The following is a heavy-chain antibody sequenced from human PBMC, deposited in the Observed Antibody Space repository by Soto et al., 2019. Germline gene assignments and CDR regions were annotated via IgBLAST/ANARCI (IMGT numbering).Heavy chain of an antibody. V-gene: IGHV1-69*12. J-gene: IGHJ6*02. CDR3: AKNPENYYYGMDV. CDR2: IIPIFGTA. CDR1: GGTFSSYA. Sequence: QVQLVQSGAVVKKPGSSVEVSCKASGGTFSSYAISWVRQAPGQGLEWMGGIIPIFGTADYAQKFQGRVTITADESTSTAYVELSSLRSEDTAVYYCAKNPENYYYGMDVWGQGTTVTVFS.